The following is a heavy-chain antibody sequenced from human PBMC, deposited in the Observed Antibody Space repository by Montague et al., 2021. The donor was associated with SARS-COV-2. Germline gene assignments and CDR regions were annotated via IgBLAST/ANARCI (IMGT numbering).Heavy chain of an antibody. Sequence: SETLSLTCTVSGGSISSYCWIWIRQTPGKGLEWIGYLYYSGSAKYNPSLASRVGMSVDTSKNQFSLSLTSVTAADAALYYCSSTLGGRYYWAGYYFDSWGPGTLVAVSS. D-gene: IGHD1-26*01. J-gene: IGHJ4*02. CDR1: GGSISSYC. V-gene: IGHV4-59*01. CDR3: SSTLGGRYYWAGYYFDS. CDR2: LYYSGSA.